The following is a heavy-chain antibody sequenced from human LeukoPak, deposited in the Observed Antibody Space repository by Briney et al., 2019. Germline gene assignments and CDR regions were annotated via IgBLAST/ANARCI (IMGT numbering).Heavy chain of an antibody. CDR3: ARDEAADGTNALDI. Sequence: GASVKVSCKASGYTFSDYYMHWVRQAPGQGLEWMGYIYPKSGDTNYEKKFQGRVTMTGDTSMNTVYMELTGLRSDDTAVYYCARDEAADGTNALDIWGQRTMVTVSS. CDR1: GYTFSDYY. CDR2: IYPKSGDT. J-gene: IGHJ3*02. V-gene: IGHV1-2*02. D-gene: IGHD6-13*01.